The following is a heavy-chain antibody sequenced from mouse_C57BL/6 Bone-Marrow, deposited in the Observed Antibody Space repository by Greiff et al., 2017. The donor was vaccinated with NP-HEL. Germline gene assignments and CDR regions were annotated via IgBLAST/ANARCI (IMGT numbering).Heavy chain of an antibody. J-gene: IGHJ2*01. CDR2: ISSGSSTI. V-gene: IGHV5-17*01. D-gene: IGHD2-10*02. CDR3: ARGRYGNYYFDY. Sequence: EVKVVESGGGLVKPGGSLKLSCAASGFTFSDYGMHWVRQAPEKGLEWVAYISSGSSTIYYADTVKGRFTISRDNAKNTLFLQMTSLRSEDTAMYYCARGRYGNYYFDYWGQGTTLTVSS. CDR1: GFTFSDYG.